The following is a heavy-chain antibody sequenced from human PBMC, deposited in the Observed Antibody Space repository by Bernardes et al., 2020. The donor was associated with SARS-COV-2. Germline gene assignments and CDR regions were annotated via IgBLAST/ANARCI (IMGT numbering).Heavy chain of an antibody. J-gene: IGHJ6*02. CDR1: GYSFTNYG. D-gene: IGHD1-26*01. V-gene: IGHV1-18*01. Sequence: ASVKVSCKASGYSFTNYGISWVRQAPGQGLEWMGWISAYNGNTNYAQKLQGRVTMTTDTSMSTAYMELRSLRSDDTAVYYCARDFVGVTTFFYYYGVDVWGQGTTVTVSS. CDR3: ARDFVGVTTFFYYYGVDV. CDR2: ISAYNGNT.